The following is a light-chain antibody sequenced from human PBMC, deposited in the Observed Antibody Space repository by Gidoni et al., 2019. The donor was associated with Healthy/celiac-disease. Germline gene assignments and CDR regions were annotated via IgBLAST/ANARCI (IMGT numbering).Light chain of an antibody. CDR2: DAS. Sequence: ILLTQSPATLSLSPGERAPLSCRASQSVSSYLAWYQQKPGQAPRLLIYDASNRATGIPARFSGSGSGTDFTLTISSLEPEDFAVYYCQQRSNWHPITFGEGTRLEIK. J-gene: IGKJ5*01. CDR1: QSVSSY. CDR3: QQRSNWHPIT. V-gene: IGKV3-11*01.